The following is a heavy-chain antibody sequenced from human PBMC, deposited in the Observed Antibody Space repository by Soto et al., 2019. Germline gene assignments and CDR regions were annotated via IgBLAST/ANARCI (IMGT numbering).Heavy chain of an antibody. CDR3: VRPRGIRDAFDI. V-gene: IGHV3-48*03. J-gene: IGHJ3*02. D-gene: IGHD6-13*01. CDR1: GFTFSSYE. CDR2: ITGSGSTI. Sequence: EVLLVESGGGLVQPGGSLRLSCAASGFTFSSYEVNWVRQAPGKGLEWISYITGSGSTIYYADSVKGRFTISRDNAKNLVYLHMNSLRAEDTGVYYCVRPRGIRDAFDIWGQGTMVSVSS.